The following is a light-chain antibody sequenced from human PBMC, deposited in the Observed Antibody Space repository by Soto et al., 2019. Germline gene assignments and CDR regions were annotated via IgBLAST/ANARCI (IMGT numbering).Light chain of an antibody. CDR3: SSYTASNTVV. J-gene: IGLJ2*01. Sequence: QSVLTQPASVSGSPGQSITISCTGSSSDVGGHNSISWYQHHPVKAPKLILYDVKNRPSGVSDRFSGSKSGNTASLTISGLQAEDEADYYCSSYTASNTVVFGGGTKVTVL. V-gene: IGLV2-14*03. CDR2: DVK. CDR1: SSDVGGHNS.